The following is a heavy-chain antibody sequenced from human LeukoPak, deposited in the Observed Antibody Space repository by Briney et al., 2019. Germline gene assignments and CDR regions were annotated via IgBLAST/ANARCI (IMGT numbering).Heavy chain of an antibody. J-gene: IGHJ5*02. Sequence: ASVKVSCKASGYTFTSYGISWVRQAPGQGLEWMGWISAYNGNTNYAQKLQGRVTMTTDTSTSTAYMELRSLRSDDTAVYYCARDPATVTSPGFAPWGQGTLVTVSS. CDR3: ARDPATVTSPGFAP. V-gene: IGHV1-18*01. D-gene: IGHD4-17*01. CDR2: ISAYNGNT. CDR1: GYTFTSYG.